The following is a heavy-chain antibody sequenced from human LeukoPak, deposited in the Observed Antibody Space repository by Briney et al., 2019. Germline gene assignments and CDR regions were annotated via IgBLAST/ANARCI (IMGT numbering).Heavy chain of an antibody. J-gene: IGHJ4*02. CDR2: INPNSGGT. D-gene: IGHD3-16*01. Sequence: GASVKVSCKASGYTFTSYGISWVRQAPGQGLEWMGWINPNSGGTNYAQKFQGRVTMTRDTSISTAYMELSRLTSDDTAVYYCARARGSQSFDYWGQGTLVTVSS. CDR1: GYTFTSYG. V-gene: IGHV1-2*02. CDR3: ARARGSQSFDY.